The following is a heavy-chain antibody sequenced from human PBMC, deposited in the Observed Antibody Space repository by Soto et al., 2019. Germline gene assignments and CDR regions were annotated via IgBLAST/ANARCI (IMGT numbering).Heavy chain of an antibody. Sequence: PGESLKISCQASGYSFTTYWISWVRQMPGRGLECMGRIDPTDSYTDYGPSFEGHVTMSVDRSINTAYLEWSSLKASDSAMYYCARHKDYPHCPDYWGQGTLVTVSS. CDR3: ARHKDYPHCPDY. CDR2: IDPTDSYT. V-gene: IGHV5-10-1*01. D-gene: IGHD4-17*01. J-gene: IGHJ4*02. CDR1: GYSFTTYW.